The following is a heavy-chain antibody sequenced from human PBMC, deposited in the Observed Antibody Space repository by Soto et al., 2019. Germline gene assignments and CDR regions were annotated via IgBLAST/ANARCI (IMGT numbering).Heavy chain of an antibody. V-gene: IGHV3-23*01. D-gene: IGHD3-10*01. J-gene: IGHJ4*02. CDR2: ISGSGGST. CDR1: GFTFSSYA. Sequence: EVQLLESGGGLVQPGGSLRLSCAASGFTFSSYAMSWVRQAPGKGLEWVSAISGSGGSTYYADSVKGRFTISRDNSKTTLYLQMNSLRAEDTAVYYCAKDGENYKVVYYFDYWGQGTLVTVSS. CDR3: AKDGENYKVVYYFDY.